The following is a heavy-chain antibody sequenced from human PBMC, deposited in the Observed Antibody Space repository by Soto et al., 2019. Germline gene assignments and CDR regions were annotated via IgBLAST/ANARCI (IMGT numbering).Heavy chain of an antibody. CDR3: ATHQDVIAAAGTVEGLYGMDV. D-gene: IGHD6-13*01. V-gene: IGHV1-2*04. J-gene: IGHJ6*02. CDR2: INPNSGGT. Sequence: ASVKVSCKASGYTFTGYYMHWVRQAPGQGLEWMGWINPNSGGTNYAQKFQGWVTMTRDTSISTAYMELSRLRSDDTAVYYCATHQDVIAAAGTVEGLYGMDVWGQGTTVTVSS. CDR1: GYTFTGYY.